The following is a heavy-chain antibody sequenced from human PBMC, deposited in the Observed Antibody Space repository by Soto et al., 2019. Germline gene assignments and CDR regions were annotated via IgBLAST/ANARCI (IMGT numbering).Heavy chain of an antibody. V-gene: IGHV4-39*01. CDR3: VRYDCSSMNPYFPEGFDI. Sequence: SETLSLTCTVSGGSISSSTSYWGWTRQPPGKGLEYIGSVYYGGAIFYSGNIYYNPSLKSRVTMSVDTSKNQFSLRLSSVTAADTGVYYCVRYDCSSMNPYFPEGFDIWGQGTMVTVSS. CDR1: GGSISSSTSY. J-gene: IGHJ3*02. CDR2: IFYSGNI. D-gene: IGHD2-2*01.